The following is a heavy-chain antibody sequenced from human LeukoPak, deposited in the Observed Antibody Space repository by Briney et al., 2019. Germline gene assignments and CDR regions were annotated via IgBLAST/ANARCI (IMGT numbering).Heavy chain of an antibody. CDR2: MNPNSGNT. Sequence: ASVKVSCKASGYTFTSYDINWVRQATGQGLEWMGWMNPNSGNTGYAQKFQGRVTMTRNTSISTACMELSSLRSEDTAVYYCARERNERISYYDFWSGYYHNYYYYGMDVWGQGTTVTVSS. CDR3: ARERNERISYYDFWSGYYHNYYYYGMDV. V-gene: IGHV1-8*01. J-gene: IGHJ6*02. CDR1: GYTFTSYD. D-gene: IGHD3-3*01.